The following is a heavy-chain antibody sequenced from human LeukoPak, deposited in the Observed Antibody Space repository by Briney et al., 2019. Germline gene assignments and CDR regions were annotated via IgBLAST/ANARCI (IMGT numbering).Heavy chain of an antibody. V-gene: IGHV3-53*01. CDR3: ARVMVIPYDSSGLFDY. CDR2: IYSVGST. CDR1: GFTVSSNY. D-gene: IGHD3-22*01. J-gene: IGHJ4*02. Sequence: GRSLTLSCAASGFTVSSNYMSCVSHAPGKWLEWVSFIYSVGSTYYADSVTGRFTISRDNSKNTLYLQMNSLRAEDTAVYYCARVMVIPYDSSGLFDYWGQGTLVTVSS.